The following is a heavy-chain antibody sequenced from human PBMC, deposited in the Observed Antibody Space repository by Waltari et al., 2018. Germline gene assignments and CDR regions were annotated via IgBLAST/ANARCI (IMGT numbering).Heavy chain of an antibody. J-gene: IGHJ4*02. CDR2: VDPEEGEK. V-gene: IGHV1-69-2*01. D-gene: IGHD3-16*01. CDR3: ATSPQGEMSFDY. CDR1: GYTFTDYY. Sequence: EVQLVQSGAEVKKPGATVTISCQASGYTFTDYYMHLVQQAPGKGLEWMGRVDPEEGEKIYAEKFQGRVTITADTSTDTAYMELSSLRSEDTAVYYCATSPQGEMSFDYWGQGTLVTVSS.